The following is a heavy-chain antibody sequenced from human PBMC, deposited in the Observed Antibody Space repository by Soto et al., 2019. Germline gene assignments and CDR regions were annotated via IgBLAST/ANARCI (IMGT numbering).Heavy chain of an antibody. CDR1: GFTFSQYA. CDR3: AREASVAALNWFDP. D-gene: IGHD6-6*01. J-gene: IGHJ5*02. CDR2: ILYDGTIE. Sequence: GGSLRLSCAASGFTFSQYALNWVRQAPGRGLEWVAVILYDGTIEHYADSVKGRFTVSRDNSKNTVYLQMDSLTLEDTGVYYCAREASVAALNWFDPWGQGTLVTVSS. V-gene: IGHV3-30-3*01.